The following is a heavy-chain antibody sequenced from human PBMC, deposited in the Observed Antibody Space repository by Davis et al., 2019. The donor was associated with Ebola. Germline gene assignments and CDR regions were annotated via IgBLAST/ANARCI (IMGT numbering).Heavy chain of an antibody. CDR1: GFTFSSYS. Sequence: GESLKISCAASGFTFSSYSMNWVRQAPGKGLEWVSSISSSSSYIYYADSVKGRFTISRDNSKNTLYLQMNSLRAEDTAVYYCASDNYYYGMDVWGQGTTVTVSS. J-gene: IGHJ6*02. CDR2: ISSSSSYI. V-gene: IGHV3-21*01. CDR3: ASDNYYYGMDV.